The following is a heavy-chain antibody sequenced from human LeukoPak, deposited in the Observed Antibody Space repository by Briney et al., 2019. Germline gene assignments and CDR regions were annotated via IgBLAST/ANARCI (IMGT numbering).Heavy chain of an antibody. CDR2: INDDGSSK. CDR1: GFTFSSDW. CDR3: AKDRGGLLRFDY. J-gene: IGHJ4*02. D-gene: IGHD1-26*01. Sequence: GGSLRLSCAASGFTFSSDWMHWVRQAPGKGLVWVSRINDDGSSKGYADSVKGRFTISRDNAKNTLYLQMNSLRAEDTAVYYCAKDRGGLLRFDYWGQGTLVTVSS. V-gene: IGHV3-74*01.